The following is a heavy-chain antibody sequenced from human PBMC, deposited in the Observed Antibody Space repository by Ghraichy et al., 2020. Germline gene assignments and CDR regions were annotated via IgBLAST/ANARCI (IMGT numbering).Heavy chain of an antibody. Sequence: GGSLRLSCAPYSLPLIACYIRWIRLPPGEGMEWVSYMSSSGNTIYYADSVKGRFTISRDNDKNSVYLQMHSLRTEDTAVYYCARGGGIAVAGRVDYWGQGILVSVS. CDR1: SLPLIACY. J-gene: IGHJ4*02. CDR3: ARGGGIAVAGRVDY. CDR2: MSSSGNTI. D-gene: IGHD6-19*01. V-gene: IGHV3-11*01.